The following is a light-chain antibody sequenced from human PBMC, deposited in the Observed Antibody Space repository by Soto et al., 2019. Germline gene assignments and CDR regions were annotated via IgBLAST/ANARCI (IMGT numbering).Light chain of an antibody. J-gene: IGLJ3*02. Sequence: QSVLTQPPSVSAAPGQTVTISCSGSTSNIGNNYVAWYQQLHGTGPKLLIYENNQRPSWVPDRFSGSKSGTSATLATTGLQTGDEADYHCGTWDTSLSSHVFGGGTKLTVL. CDR2: ENN. CDR3: GTWDTSLSSHV. CDR1: TSNIGNNY. V-gene: IGLV1-51*02.